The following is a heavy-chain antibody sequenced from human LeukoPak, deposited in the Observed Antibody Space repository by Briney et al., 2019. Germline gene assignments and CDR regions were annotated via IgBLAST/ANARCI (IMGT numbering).Heavy chain of an antibody. CDR3: ARSIGLTGGGVDV. CDR1: GFTFSDYN. V-gene: IGHV3-11*01. D-gene: IGHD3-9*01. Sequence: GGSLRLSCAASGFTFSDYNMNWVRQAPGKGLEWVSYITDSGNTIHYADSVKGRFTISRDNAKNSLYLQMNSLRAEDTAVYYCARSIGLTGGGVDVWGQGTSVTVSS. CDR2: ITDSGNTI. J-gene: IGHJ6*02.